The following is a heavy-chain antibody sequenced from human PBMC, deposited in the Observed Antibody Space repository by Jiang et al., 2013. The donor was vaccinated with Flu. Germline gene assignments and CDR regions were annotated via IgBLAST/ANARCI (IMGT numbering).Heavy chain of an antibody. J-gene: IGHJ4*02. V-gene: IGHV1-46*01. Sequence: SVKVSCKASGYTFTAYYMHWIRQAPGQGLEWVGSISPSGGSTSYAQKFQGRVTVTRDTSTSTVYMELSGLISEDTAFYYCARRAGGTPMDLDYWGQGTLVTVSS. CDR2: ISPSGGST. CDR3: ARRAGGTPMDLDY. CDR1: GYTFTAYY. D-gene: IGHD5-18*01.